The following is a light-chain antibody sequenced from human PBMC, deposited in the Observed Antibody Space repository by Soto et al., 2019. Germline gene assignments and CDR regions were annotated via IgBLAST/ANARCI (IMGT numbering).Light chain of an antibody. V-gene: IGKV1-39*01. J-gene: IGKJ3*01. CDR3: QHSYSTPRFT. CDR1: QSISSY. CDR2: AAS. Sequence: DIQMTQSPSSLSASVGDRVTITCRASQSISSYLNWYQQKPGKAPKLLIYAASSLQSGVPSRFSGSGCGTEFTLTISSLQPEDFATYYCQHSYSTPRFTFGPGTKVDIK.